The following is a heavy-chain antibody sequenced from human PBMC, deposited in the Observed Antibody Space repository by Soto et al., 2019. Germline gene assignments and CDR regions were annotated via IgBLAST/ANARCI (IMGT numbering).Heavy chain of an antibody. J-gene: IGHJ5*02. V-gene: IGHV3-23*01. Sequence: EVQLLESGGGLVQPGGSLRLSCAASGFTFSSYAMSWVRQAPGKGLEWVSAISGSGGSTYYADSVKGRFTISRDNSKNTRYLQMNSLRVEDTAVYYCAKDGGVVPNWFDPWGQGTLVTVSS. CDR3: AKDGGVVPNWFDP. CDR2: ISGSGGST. CDR1: GFTFSSYA. D-gene: IGHD3-3*01.